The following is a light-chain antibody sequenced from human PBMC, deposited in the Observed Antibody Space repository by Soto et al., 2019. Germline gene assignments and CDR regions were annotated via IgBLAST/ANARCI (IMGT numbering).Light chain of an antibody. V-gene: IGKV4-1*01. J-gene: IGKJ2*01. CDR2: WAS. CDR3: QQYDSTPPT. Sequence: DIVMTQSPDSLAVSLGERATINCKSSQSVLYSSNNKNHLAWYQQRPGQPPKLLIYWASTRESGVPGRYSGSGSGTDFTLTISSLQAEDVAVYYCQQYDSTPPTFGQGTKLEI. CDR1: QSVLYSSNNKNH.